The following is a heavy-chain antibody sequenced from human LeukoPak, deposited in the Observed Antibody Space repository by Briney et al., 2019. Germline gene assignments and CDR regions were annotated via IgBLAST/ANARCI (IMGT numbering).Heavy chain of an antibody. Sequence: ASVKVSCKASGYTFTSYDINWVRQATGQGLEWMGWMNPNSGNTGYAQMFQGRVTMTRNTSISTAYMELTSLRSEDTAVYYCAREYQLLGTVYNYFDPWGQGTLVTVSS. CDR2: MNPNSGNT. J-gene: IGHJ5*02. CDR1: GYTFTSYD. CDR3: AREYQLLGTVYNYFDP. V-gene: IGHV1-8*01. D-gene: IGHD2-2*01.